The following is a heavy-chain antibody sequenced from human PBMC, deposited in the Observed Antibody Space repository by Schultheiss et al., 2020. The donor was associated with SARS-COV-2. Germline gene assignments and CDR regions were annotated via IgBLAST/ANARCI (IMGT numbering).Heavy chain of an antibody. D-gene: IGHD3-10*01. CDR3: ASEMVRGVMP. Sequence: SVKVSCKASGFTFTSSAMQWVRQARGQRLEWIGWIVVGSGNTNYAQKFQERVTITRDMSTSTAYMELSSLRSEDTAVYYCASEMVRGVMPWGQGTLVTVSS. V-gene: IGHV1-58*02. CDR2: IVVGSGNT. J-gene: IGHJ5*02. CDR1: GFTFTSSA.